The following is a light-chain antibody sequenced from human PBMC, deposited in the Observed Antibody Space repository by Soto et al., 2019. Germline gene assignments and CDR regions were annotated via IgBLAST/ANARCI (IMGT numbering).Light chain of an antibody. J-gene: IGLJ2*01. CDR2: GDN. Sequence: QSVLTQPPSASGTPGQRVTISCSGSASSIGTNTVNWYLQLPGTAPKLLIYGDNQRPSGVPDRFSGSKSGTSASLAISGLQSEDEAEYYCAAWDGSLNNVLFGGGTKLTVL. CDR1: ASSIGTNT. CDR3: AAWDGSLNNVL. V-gene: IGLV1-44*01.